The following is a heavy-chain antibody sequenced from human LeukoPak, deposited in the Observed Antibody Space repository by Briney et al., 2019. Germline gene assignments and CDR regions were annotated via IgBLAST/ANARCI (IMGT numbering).Heavy chain of an antibody. J-gene: IGHJ4*02. CDR1: GGSISSSSYY. CDR2: IYYSGST. CDR3: ARGIRWFGEPYFDY. Sequence: SETPSLTCTVSGGSISSSSYYWGWIRQPPGKGLEWIGSIYYSGSTYYNPSLKSRVTISVDTSKNQFSLKLSSVTAADTAVYYCARGIRWFGEPYFDYWGQGTLVTVSS. V-gene: IGHV4-39*01. D-gene: IGHD3-10*01.